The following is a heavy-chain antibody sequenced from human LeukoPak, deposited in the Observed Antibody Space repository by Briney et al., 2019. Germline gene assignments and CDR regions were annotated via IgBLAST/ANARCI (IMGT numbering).Heavy chain of an antibody. V-gene: IGHV4-39*07. CDR1: GGSISSHY. CDR3: ARAMGGGYNWGYYYYYMDV. CDR2: IYYSGST. D-gene: IGHD5-24*01. J-gene: IGHJ6*03. Sequence: SETLSLTCTVSGGSISSHYWSWLRQPPGKGLEWIGSIYYSGSTYYNPSLKSRVTISVDTSKNQFSLKLSSVTAADTAVYYCARAMGGGYNWGYYYYYMDVWGKGTTVTVSS.